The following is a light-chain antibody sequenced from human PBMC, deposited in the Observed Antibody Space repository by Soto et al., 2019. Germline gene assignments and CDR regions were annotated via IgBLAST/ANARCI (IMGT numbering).Light chain of an antibody. CDR1: SSDVGGYNY. J-gene: IGLJ3*02. CDR2: DVN. CDR3: CSFAGGRTWV. V-gene: IGLV2-11*01. Sequence: QSALTQPRSVSGSPGQSVTISCTGTSSDVGGYNYVSWYQQHPGKAPKLMIYDVNKRPSGVPDRFSGSKSGNTASLIISGLQAEDEADYYCCSFAGGRTWVFGGGTKLTVL.